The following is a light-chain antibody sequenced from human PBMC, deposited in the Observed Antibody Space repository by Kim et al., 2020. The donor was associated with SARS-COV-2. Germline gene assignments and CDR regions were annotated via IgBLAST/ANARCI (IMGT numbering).Light chain of an antibody. Sequence: AIRITQSPSSLSASTRDRVTITCRASQGISSYLAWYQQKPGKAPKLLIYAASTLQSGVPSRFSGSGSGTDFTLTISCLQSEDFATYYCQQYYSYPRTFGQRTKVDIK. J-gene: IGKJ1*01. V-gene: IGKV1-8*01. CDR2: AAS. CDR3: QQYYSYPRT. CDR1: QGISSY.